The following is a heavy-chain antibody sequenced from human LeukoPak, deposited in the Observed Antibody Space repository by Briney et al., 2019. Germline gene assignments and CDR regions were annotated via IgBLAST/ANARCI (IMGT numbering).Heavy chain of an antibody. Sequence: SETLSLTCTVSGGSISSYYWSWIRQPPGKGLEWIGRIYTSGSTNYNPSLKSRVTMSVDTSKNQFPLKLSSVTAADTAVYYCAREEEDYYDSSGYYGDWGQGTLVTVSS. J-gene: IGHJ4*02. V-gene: IGHV4-4*07. CDR3: AREEEDYYDSSGYYGD. D-gene: IGHD3-22*01. CDR2: IYTSGST. CDR1: GGSISSYY.